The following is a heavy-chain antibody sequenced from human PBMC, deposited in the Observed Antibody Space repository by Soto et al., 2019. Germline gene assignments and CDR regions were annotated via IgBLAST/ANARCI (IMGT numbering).Heavy chain of an antibody. CDR2: IYYSGIT. V-gene: IGHV4-39*01. CDR1: GGSISSSRYY. CDR3: PRGGGRSGYYTNY. Sequence: PXETLSLTCTVSGGSISSSRYYWGWIRQPPGKVLEWIVSIYYSGITYYNPSLKSRVTISVDTSKNQFSLKLSSVTAADTAVYYCPRGGGRSGYYTNYWGQGTLVTVSS. J-gene: IGHJ4*02. D-gene: IGHD3-3*01.